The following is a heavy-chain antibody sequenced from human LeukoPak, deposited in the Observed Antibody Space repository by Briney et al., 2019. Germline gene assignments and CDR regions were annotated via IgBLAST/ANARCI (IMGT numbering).Heavy chain of an antibody. J-gene: IGHJ3*02. Sequence: GDSDTRYSPSFQGQVTISADKSISTAYLQWSSLKASDTAMYYCARQSFWGGGWNDAFDIWGQGTMVTVSS. D-gene: IGHD6-19*01. CDR3: ARQSFWGGGWNDAFDI. V-gene: IGHV5-51*01. CDR2: GDSDT.